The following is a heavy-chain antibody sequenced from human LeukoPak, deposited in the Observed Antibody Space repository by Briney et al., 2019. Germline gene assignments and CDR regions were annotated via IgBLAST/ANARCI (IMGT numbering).Heavy chain of an antibody. J-gene: IGHJ5*02. V-gene: IGHV1-8*02. CDR1: GYSFTSYW. CDR2: MNPNSGNT. D-gene: IGHD3-3*01. CDR3: ARGPDYDSSWFDP. Sequence: GESLKISCKGSGYSFTSYWIGWVRQATGQGLEWMGWMNPNSGNTGYAQKFQGRVTMTRNTSISTAYMELSSLRSEDTAVYYCARGPDYDSSWFDPWGQGTLVTVSS.